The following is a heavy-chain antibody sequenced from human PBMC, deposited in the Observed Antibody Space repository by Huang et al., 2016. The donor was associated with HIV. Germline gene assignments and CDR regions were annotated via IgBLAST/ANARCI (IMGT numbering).Heavy chain of an antibody. J-gene: IGHJ4*02. CDR1: GGSIRSDNYY. Sequence: QLQLQESGPGLVKPSETLSLTCTVSGGSIRSDNYYWGWIRQPPGKGLEWSGSIYYSGSTYYNPSLKGRVTITVDTSKNQFSLKMRSVTAADTAVYYCARLPGSITMIRGVITDPYWGQGTLVTVSS. CDR3: ARLPGSITMIRGVITDPY. D-gene: IGHD3-10*01. CDR2: IYYSGST. V-gene: IGHV4-39*01.